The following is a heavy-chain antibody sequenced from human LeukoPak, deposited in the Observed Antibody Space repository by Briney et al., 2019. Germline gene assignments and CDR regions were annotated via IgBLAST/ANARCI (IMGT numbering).Heavy chain of an antibody. CDR1: GFTFSSYA. V-gene: IGHV3-30*04. J-gene: IGHJ3*02. CDR3: ARARVRGVISHAFDI. Sequence: PGRSLRLSCAASGFTFSSYAMHWVRQAPGKGLEWVAVISYDGSNKYYADSVKGRFTISRDNSKNTLYLQMNSLGAEDTAVYYCARARVRGVISHAFDIWGQGTMVTVSS. D-gene: IGHD3-10*01. CDR2: ISYDGSNK.